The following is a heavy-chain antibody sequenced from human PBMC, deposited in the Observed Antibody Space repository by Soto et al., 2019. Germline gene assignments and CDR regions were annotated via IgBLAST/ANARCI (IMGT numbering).Heavy chain of an antibody. V-gene: IGHV3-11*05. CDR3: ARVGPMLRGVMQEDF. D-gene: IGHD3-10*01. CDR1: GFTFSDYY. CDR2: ISSSGSDT. J-gene: IGHJ4*02. Sequence: QVQLVESGGTLVKPGASLRLSCAASGFTFSDYYMSWIRQAPGRGLEWVSYISSSGSDTYYADSVKGRFTISRDNAKSSLCVQMDRLRVEDTAVYYCARVGPMLRGVMQEDFWGQGTLVNVS.